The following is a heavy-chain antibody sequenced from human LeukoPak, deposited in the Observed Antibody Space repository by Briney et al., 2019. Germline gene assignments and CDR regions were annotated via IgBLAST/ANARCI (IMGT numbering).Heavy chain of an antibody. V-gene: IGHV3-21*01. J-gene: IGHJ6*03. D-gene: IGHD6-13*01. CDR1: GFTFSIYS. Sequence: PGRTLRLSCAASGFTFSIYSMSWVRQASGKGLEWVSSNSSTSIYIYYADSVRGRYTISRDNAENSLYLQINSLGVEDTAVYSCARVAAGAEAHTLHYHYMDVWGKGTTVTVSS. CDR3: ARVAAGAEAHTLHYHYMDV. CDR2: NSSTSIYI.